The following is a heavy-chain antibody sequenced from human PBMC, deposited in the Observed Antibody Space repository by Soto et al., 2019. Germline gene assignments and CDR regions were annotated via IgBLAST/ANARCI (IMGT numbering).Heavy chain of an antibody. Sequence: GGSLRLSCTASGFTFGDYAMSWVRQAPGKGLEWVGFIRSKAYDGTTEYAASVKGRFTISRDDSKSIAYLQMNSLKTEDTAVYYCTRAVRGDYYYGMDVWGQGTTVTVSS. CDR2: IRSKAYDGTT. CDR1: GFTFGDYA. V-gene: IGHV3-49*04. J-gene: IGHJ6*02. CDR3: TRAVRGDYYYGMDV. D-gene: IGHD3-10*01.